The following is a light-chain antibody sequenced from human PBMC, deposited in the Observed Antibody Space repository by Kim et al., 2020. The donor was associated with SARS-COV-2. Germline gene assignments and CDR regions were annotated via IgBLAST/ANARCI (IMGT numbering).Light chain of an antibody. Sequence: SPGESATLSFRASQSLGSSYLAWYQHKPGQAPRLLMYAESNRATGIPDRFSGSGSGTDFTLTISRLEPEDSAVYYCQKYGLSPPYTFGQGTKLEIK. J-gene: IGKJ2*01. CDR2: AES. V-gene: IGKV3-20*01. CDR1: QSLGSSY. CDR3: QKYGLSPPYT.